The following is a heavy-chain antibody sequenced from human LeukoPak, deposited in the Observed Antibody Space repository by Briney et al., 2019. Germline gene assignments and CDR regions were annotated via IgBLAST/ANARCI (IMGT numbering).Heavy chain of an antibody. CDR1: GYTFTSYA. V-gene: IGHV7-4-1*02. D-gene: IGHD6-13*01. J-gene: IGHJ4*02. CDR3: ARDGRGSSWYPLGY. Sequence: GASVKVSCKASGYTFTSYAMNWVRQATGQGLEWMGWINTNTGNPTYAQGFTGRFVFSLDTSVSTAYLQISSLKAEDTAVYYCARDGRGSSWYPLGYWGQGTLVTVSS. CDR2: INTNTGNP.